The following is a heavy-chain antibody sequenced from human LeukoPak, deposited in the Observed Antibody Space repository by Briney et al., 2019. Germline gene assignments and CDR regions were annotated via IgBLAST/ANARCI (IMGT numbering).Heavy chain of an antibody. J-gene: IGHJ4*02. CDR1: GFTFSSYW. V-gene: IGHV3-74*01. D-gene: IGHD6-19*01. Sequence: PGGSLRLSCAASGFTFSSYWMQWVRHAPGKGLGWVSRINSAGSSTSYADSVKGRFTISRDNAKNTLYLQMNSLRVEDTAVYHCARPSSLAYSSGWYHLRYWGQGTLVTVSS. CDR3: ARPSSLAYSSGWYHLRY. CDR2: INSAGSST.